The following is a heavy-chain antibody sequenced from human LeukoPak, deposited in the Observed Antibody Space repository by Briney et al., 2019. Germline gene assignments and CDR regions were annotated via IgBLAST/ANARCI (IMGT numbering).Heavy chain of an antibody. CDR3: AHLVLPTYSSASTYYFDY. CDR2: IYWDDDK. J-gene: IGHJ4*02. CDR1: GFSRSTSGVG. Sequence: SGPTLVNPTQTLTLTCTFSGFSRSTSGVGVGWIRQPPGKALEWLALIYWDDDKRYSPSLKSRLTITKDTSKNQVVLTMTNMDPVDTATYYCAHLVLPTYSSASTYYFDYWGQGTLVTVSS. D-gene: IGHD6-19*01. V-gene: IGHV2-5*02.